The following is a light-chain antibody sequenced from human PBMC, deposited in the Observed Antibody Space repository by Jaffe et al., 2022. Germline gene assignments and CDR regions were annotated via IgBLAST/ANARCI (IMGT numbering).Light chain of an antibody. V-gene: IGLV2-23*02. J-gene: IGLJ1*01. CDR1: SSDVGSYNV. Sequence: QSALTQPASVSGSPGQSITISCTGTSSDVGSYNVVSWYQQHPGKAPKLMIYEVSKRPSGVSNRFSGSKSGNTASLTVSGLLAEDEADYYCCSYAGSSTFVFGTGTKVTVL. CDR3: CSYAGSSTFV. CDR2: EVS.